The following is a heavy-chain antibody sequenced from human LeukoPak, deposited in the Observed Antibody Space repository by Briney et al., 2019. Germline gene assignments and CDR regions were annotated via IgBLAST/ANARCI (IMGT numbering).Heavy chain of an antibody. Sequence: SETLSLTCTVSGGSISSYYWSWIRQPPGKGLEWIGYIYYSGSTNYNPSLKSRVTISVDTSKNQFSLKLSSVTAADTAVYYCARGSGGYYDSSDYWFDPWGQGILVTVSS. D-gene: IGHD3-22*01. V-gene: IGHV4-59*01. CDR1: GGSISSYY. CDR2: IYYSGST. J-gene: IGHJ5*02. CDR3: ARGSGGYYDSSDYWFDP.